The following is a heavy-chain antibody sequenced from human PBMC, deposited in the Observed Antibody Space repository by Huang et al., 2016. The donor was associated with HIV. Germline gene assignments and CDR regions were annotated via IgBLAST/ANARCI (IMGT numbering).Heavy chain of an antibody. Sequence: VQLVQSGAEVKKPGSSVKVSCKASGGTFTTYTITWVRQAPGQGLEWMGGIIPIFGTPNYAQKFQGRVTITADESTSTAYMELSSLRSEDTAVYYCAREYYYDNSGYYFDYWGQGTLVTVSS. V-gene: IGHV1-69*13. CDR2: IIPIFGTP. J-gene: IGHJ4*02. CDR1: GGTFTTYT. CDR3: AREYYYDNSGYYFDY. D-gene: IGHD3-22*01.